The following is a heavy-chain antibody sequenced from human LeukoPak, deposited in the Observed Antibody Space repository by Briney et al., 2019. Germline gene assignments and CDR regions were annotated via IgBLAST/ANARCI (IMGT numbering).Heavy chain of an antibody. J-gene: IGHJ4*02. V-gene: IGHV3-23*01. D-gene: IGHD6-19*01. Sequence: PGGSLRLSCAASGFIVSSNYMSWVRQAPGKGLEWVSSISGSGGSTFYADSVKGRFTISRDNSQNTQYLQMNSLRAEDTAVYYCAKTNGGWYFDYWGQGALVTVSS. CDR3: AKTNGGWYFDY. CDR1: GFIVSSNY. CDR2: ISGSGGST.